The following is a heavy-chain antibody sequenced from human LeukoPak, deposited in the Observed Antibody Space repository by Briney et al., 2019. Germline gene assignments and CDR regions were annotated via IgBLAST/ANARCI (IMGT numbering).Heavy chain of an antibody. D-gene: IGHD3-10*01. J-gene: IGHJ3*02. V-gene: IGHV3-23*01. CDR2: ISGSGGST. CDR1: GFTFSSYA. CDR3: AKRVGPGRAFDI. Sequence: PGGSLSLSCAASGFTFSSYAMSWVRQAPGKGLEWVSAISGSGGSTYYADSVKGRFTISRDNSKNTLYLQVNSLRAEDTAVYYCAKRVGPGRAFDIWGQGTMVTVSS.